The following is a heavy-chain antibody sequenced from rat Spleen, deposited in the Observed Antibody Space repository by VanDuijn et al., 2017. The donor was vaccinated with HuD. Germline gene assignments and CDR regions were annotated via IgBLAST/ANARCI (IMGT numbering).Heavy chain of an antibody. CDR1: GFNFNDYW. Sequence: EVKLVESGGGLVQPGRSLKLSCAASGFNFNDYWMGWVRQAPKKGLEWVASITNTGGNTYYPDSVRGRFAISRDDAKSTLYLQMNSLRSEDTATYYCTTGGTDWGQGVMVTVSS. V-gene: IGHV5-31*01. CDR3: TTGGTD. CDR2: ITNTGGNT. J-gene: IGHJ2*01.